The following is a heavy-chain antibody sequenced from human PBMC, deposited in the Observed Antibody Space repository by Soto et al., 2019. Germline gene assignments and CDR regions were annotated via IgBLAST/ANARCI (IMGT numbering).Heavy chain of an antibody. CDR2: IHHNGNP. J-gene: IGHJ5*02. CDR1: GDSSKNGGYS. V-gene: IGHV4-30-2*01. Sequence: LSLTCSVSGDSSKNGGYSWSWIRQPPGKGLDWIGYIHHNGNPSYTPSLKSRVTMSIDGSRNQFSLKLDSVTAADTAVYYCARYFFDSPCEPWGQGTLVTVSS. D-gene: IGHD3-22*01. CDR3: ARYFFDSPCEP.